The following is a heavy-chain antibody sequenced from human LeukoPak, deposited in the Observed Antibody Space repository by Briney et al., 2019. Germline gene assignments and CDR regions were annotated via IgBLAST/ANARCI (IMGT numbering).Heavy chain of an antibody. CDR2: IYYSGST. J-gene: IGHJ5*02. CDR1: GASNSGYY. V-gene: IGHV4-59*01. Sequence: PSETLSLTCTVSGASNSGYYWSWIRQPPGKGLGWIGYIYYSGSTNYNPSLKSRVTISLDRSKNQFSLKLSSVTAADTAVYYCATRGSGSPFDPWGQGTLVTVSS. CDR3: ATRGSGSPFDP. D-gene: IGHD3-10*01.